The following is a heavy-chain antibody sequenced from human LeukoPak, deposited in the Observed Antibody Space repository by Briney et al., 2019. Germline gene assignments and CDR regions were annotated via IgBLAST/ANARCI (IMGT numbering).Heavy chain of an antibody. Sequence: GESLKISCKAGGYRFTSHWIGWVRQMPGKGLELMGIIYPAHSDTRYSPSYQGQVTISADKSISTAYLQWSSLKASDTAMYYCASPGQTNAFYIWGRGTMVTVS. CDR3: ASPGQTNAFYI. CDR1: GYRFTSHW. D-gene: IGHD1-1*01. V-gene: IGHV5-51*01. CDR2: IYPAHSDT. J-gene: IGHJ3*02.